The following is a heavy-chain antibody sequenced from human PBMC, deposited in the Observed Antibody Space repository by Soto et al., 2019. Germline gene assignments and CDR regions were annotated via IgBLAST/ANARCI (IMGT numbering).Heavy chain of an antibody. CDR2: ISGRGGST. D-gene: IGHD6-13*01. Sequence: GGSLRLSCAASGFTFSSYAMSWVRQAPGKGLEWVSAISGRGGSTFYADSVKGRFTISRDNSKNTLYLKMKSRRAEDTALYYCASCLDSSSWEYYYYYYGMDVWGQGTTVTVSS. CDR3: ASCLDSSSWEYYYYYYGMDV. V-gene: IGHV3-23*01. J-gene: IGHJ6*02. CDR1: GFTFSSYA.